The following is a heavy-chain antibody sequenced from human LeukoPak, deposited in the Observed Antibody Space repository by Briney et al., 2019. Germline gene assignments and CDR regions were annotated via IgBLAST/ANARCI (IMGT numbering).Heavy chain of an antibody. CDR1: GFAFSSYA. CDR2: ISYDGSNK. Sequence: GGSLRLSCAASGFAFSSYAMHWVRQAPGKGLEWVAVISYDGSNKYYADSVKGRFTISRDNSKNTLYLQMNSLRAEDTAVYYCARDHPHSNYFDYWGQGTLVTVSS. J-gene: IGHJ4*02. CDR3: ARDHPHSNYFDY. D-gene: IGHD4-11*01. V-gene: IGHV3-30-3*01.